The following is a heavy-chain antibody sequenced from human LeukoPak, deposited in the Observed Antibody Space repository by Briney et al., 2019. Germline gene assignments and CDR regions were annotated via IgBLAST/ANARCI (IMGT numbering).Heavy chain of an antibody. CDR3: ARGYSYDHWYFDL. V-gene: IGHV5-10-1*01. D-gene: IGHD5-18*01. CDR1: GYSFTNYW. J-gene: IGHJ2*01. Sequence: GESLKISCKGSGYSFTNYWITCVRQIPGKGLEWMGRLDPSDSYTNYSPSFQGHVTISTDKSISTAYLQWSSLKASDTAVYYCARGYSYDHWYFDLWGRGTLVTVSS. CDR2: LDPSDSYT.